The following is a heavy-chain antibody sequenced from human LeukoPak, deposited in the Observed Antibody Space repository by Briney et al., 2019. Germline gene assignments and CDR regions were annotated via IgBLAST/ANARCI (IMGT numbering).Heavy chain of an antibody. CDR3: TTGLYDSSGLSDY. J-gene: IGHJ4*02. Sequence: GGSLRLSCAASGFTFSNAWMSWVRQAPGKGLEWVGRIKSKTDGGTTDYAAPVKGRFTISRDDSKNTLYLQMNSLKTEDTAVYYCTTGLYDSSGLSDYWGQGTLVTVSS. D-gene: IGHD3-22*01. V-gene: IGHV3-15*01. CDR2: IKSKTDGGTT. CDR1: GFTFSNAW.